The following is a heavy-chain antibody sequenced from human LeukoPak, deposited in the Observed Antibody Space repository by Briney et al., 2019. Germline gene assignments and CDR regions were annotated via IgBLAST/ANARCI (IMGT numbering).Heavy chain of an antibody. CDR1: GFSFDDYA. CDR2: ISWSSGST. Sequence: PGGSLRLSCAASGFSFDDYAMHWVRQAPGKGLEWVSGISWSSGSTGYADSVKGRFTISRDNAKNSLYLQMNSLRAEDTAFYYCAKGGYDLDYYMDVWGKGTTVTISS. CDR3: AKGGYDLDYYMDV. V-gene: IGHV3-9*01. J-gene: IGHJ6*03. D-gene: IGHD5-12*01.